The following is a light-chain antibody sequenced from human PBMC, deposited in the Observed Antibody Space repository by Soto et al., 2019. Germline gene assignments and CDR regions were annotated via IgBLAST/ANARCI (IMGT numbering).Light chain of an antibody. Sequence: QSALTQPASVSGSPGQSITMSCTGSNNDIGNYYYVSWYQQYPGKAPQLILYEVNNRPSGISHRFSGSKSGNTASLSISGLQPEDEAVYYCGSYTSTRTYVFGTGTKVTVL. CDR3: GSYTSTRTYV. CDR2: EVN. J-gene: IGLJ1*01. CDR1: NNDIGNYYY. V-gene: IGLV2-14*01.